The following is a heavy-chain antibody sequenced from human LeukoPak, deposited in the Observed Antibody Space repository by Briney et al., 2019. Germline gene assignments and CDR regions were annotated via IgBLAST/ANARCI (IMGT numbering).Heavy chain of an antibody. V-gene: IGHV7-4-1*02. CDR2: INTNTGNP. CDR1: GYTFTSYA. J-gene: IGHJ6*03. Sequence: ASVKVSCKASGYTFTSYAMNWVRQAPGQGLEWMGWINTNTGNPTYAQGFTGRFVFSLDASVSTAYLQISSLKAEDTAVYYCARDLSDPDYYYYYMDVWGKGTTVTVSS. CDR3: ARDLSDPDYYYYYMDV.